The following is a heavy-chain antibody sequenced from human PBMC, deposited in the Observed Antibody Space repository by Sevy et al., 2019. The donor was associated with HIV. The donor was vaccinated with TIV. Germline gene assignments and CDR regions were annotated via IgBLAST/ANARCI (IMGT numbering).Heavy chain of an antibody. CDR2: LSGSGGST. Sequence: GGSLRLSCAASGFTFSSYAMNWVRQAPGKGLEWVSGLSGSGGSTNYADSVKGRLTISREYSKNTLYLQMSSLRAEDTAVYYCAKDRVWELGDAFDIWGQGTMVTVSS. V-gene: IGHV3-23*01. CDR1: GFTFSSYA. D-gene: IGHD6-13*01. CDR3: AKDRVWELGDAFDI. J-gene: IGHJ3*02.